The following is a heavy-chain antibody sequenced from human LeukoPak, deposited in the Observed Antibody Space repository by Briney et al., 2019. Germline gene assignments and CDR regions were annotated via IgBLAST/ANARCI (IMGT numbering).Heavy chain of an antibody. J-gene: IGHJ3*02. CDR1: GFTFDDYA. V-gene: IGHV3-9*01. D-gene: IGHD5-12*01. Sequence: GGSLRLSCTASGFTFDDYAMHWVRQAPGKGLEWVSGISWNSGSIGYADSVKGRFTISRDNAKNSLYLQMNSLRAEDTALYYCAKGLYSGYDSGAFDIWGQGTMVTVSS. CDR2: ISWNSGSI. CDR3: AKGLYSGYDSGAFDI.